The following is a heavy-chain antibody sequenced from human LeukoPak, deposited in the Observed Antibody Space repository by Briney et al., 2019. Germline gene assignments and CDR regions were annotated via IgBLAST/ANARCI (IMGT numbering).Heavy chain of an antibody. J-gene: IGHJ3*02. CDR1: GGSISSYY. V-gene: IGHV4-59*12. D-gene: IGHD3-16*01. CDR2: IYYSGST. Sequence: KPSETLSLTCTVSGGSISSYYWSWIRQPPGRGLEWIGYIYYSGSTNYNPSLKSRVTMSVDTSKNQFSLKLSSVTAADTAVYYCARELGASHAFDIWGQGTMVTVSS. CDR3: ARELGASHAFDI.